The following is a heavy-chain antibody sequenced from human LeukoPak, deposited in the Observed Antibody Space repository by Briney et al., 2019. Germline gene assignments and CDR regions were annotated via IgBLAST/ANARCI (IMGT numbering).Heavy chain of an antibody. CDR1: GYTFTGYY. Sequence: ASVKVSCKASGYTFTGYYMHWVRQAPGQGLEWMGWINPNSGGTNYAQKFQGRVTMTRDTSISTAYMELSRLRSDDTAVYYCARGIAVYGDYELYNWFDPWGQGTLVTVCS. V-gene: IGHV1-2*02. CDR3: ARGIAVYGDYELYNWFDP. CDR2: INPNSGGT. D-gene: IGHD4-17*01. J-gene: IGHJ5*02.